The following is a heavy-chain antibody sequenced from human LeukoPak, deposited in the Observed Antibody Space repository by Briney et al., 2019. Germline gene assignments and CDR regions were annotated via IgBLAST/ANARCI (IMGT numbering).Heavy chain of an antibody. CDR1: GFTFSDYY. V-gene: IGHV3-11*01. D-gene: IGHD5-18*01. J-gene: IGHJ5*02. Sequence: GGSLRLSCAASGFTFSDYYMSWIRQAPGKGLEWVSYISSSGSTIYYADSVKGRFTISRDNAKNSLYLQMNSLRAEDTAVYYCARDAYGYLLNWFDPWGQGNLVNVCS. CDR3: ARDAYGYLLNWFDP. CDR2: ISSSGSTI.